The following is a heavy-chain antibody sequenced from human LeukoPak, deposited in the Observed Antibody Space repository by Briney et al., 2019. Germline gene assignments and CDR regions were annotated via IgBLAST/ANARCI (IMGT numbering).Heavy chain of an antibody. J-gene: IGHJ4*02. CDR3: ARSPPYDILTGYYDY. Sequence: ASVKVSCKASGYTFTNYGITWVRQAPGQGLEWMGWNSAYNGNTNYPQKLQGRVTMTTDTSTSTAYMELRSLRSDDTAVYYCARSPPYDILTGYYDYWGQGTLVTVSS. D-gene: IGHD3-9*01. CDR2: NSAYNGNT. V-gene: IGHV1-18*01. CDR1: GYTFTNYG.